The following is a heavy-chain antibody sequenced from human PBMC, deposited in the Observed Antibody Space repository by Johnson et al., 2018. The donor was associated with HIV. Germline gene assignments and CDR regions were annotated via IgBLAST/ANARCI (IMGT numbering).Heavy chain of an antibody. CDR3: AAPLAYCGGDCYSGAFDI. CDR1: GFTFSDYY. CDR2: IWYDGSNT. J-gene: IGHJ3*02. Sequence: QVQLVESGGGVVRPGGSLRLSCAASGFTFSDYYMHWVRQAPGKGLEWVAVIWYDGSNTYYADSVKGRFTLSRDNSKNTLYLQMNSLRAEDTAVYYCAAPLAYCGGDCYSGAFDIWGQGTMVTVSS. V-gene: IGHV3-33*08. D-gene: IGHD2-21*02.